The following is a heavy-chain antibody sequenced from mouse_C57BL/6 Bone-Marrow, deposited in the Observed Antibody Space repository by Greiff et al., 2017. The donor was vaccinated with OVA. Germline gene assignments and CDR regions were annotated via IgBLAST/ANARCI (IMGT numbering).Heavy chain of an antibody. V-gene: IGHV1-19*01. J-gene: IGHJ1*03. Sequence: EVQRVESGPVLVKPGASVKMSCKASGYTFTDYYMNWVKQSHGKSLEWIGVINPYTGGTSYNQKFKGKATLTVDKSSSTAYMELNSLTSEDSAVYYCARDLYYYGSSYGYWYFDVWGTGTTVTVSS. D-gene: IGHD1-1*01. CDR3: ARDLYYYGSSYGYWYFDV. CDR2: INPYTGGT. CDR1: GYTFTDYY.